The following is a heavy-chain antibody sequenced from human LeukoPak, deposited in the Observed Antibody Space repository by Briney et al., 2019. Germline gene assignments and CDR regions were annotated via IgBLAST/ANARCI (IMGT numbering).Heavy chain of an antibody. CDR3: AKSGYNRFDY. V-gene: IGHV3-23*01. J-gene: IGHJ4*02. CDR1: GFTFSNSA. Sequence: GGSLRLSCAASGFTFSNSAMSWVRQAPGKGLEWVSSISGSGSGGSTYYADSVKGRFTTSRDNSKNTLYLQMNSLRAEDTAVYYCAKSGYNRFDYWGQGTLVTVSS. CDR2: ISGSGSGGST. D-gene: IGHD5-24*01.